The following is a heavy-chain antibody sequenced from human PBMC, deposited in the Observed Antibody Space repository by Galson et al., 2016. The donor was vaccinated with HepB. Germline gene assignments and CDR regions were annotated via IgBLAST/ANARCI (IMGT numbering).Heavy chain of an antibody. D-gene: IGHD1-26*01. J-gene: IGHJ4*02. CDR1: GFTFSSYA. V-gene: IGHV3-23*01. Sequence: SLRLSCAASGFTFSSYAMSWVRQSPGEGLEWVSSISSSGEHISYAASVKGRFTISRDNSKNTVSLLMSSLRADDTAIYYCAKVGFSDLDYWGQGTLVTVSS. CDR2: ISSSGEHI. CDR3: AKVGFSDLDY.